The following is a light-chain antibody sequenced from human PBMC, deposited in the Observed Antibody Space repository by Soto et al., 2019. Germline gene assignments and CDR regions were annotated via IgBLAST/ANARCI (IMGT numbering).Light chain of an antibody. CDR3: HQYDTIVQT. CDR1: QSVRNSL. Sequence: EIVLTQSPGTLSLSPCERATLSFSASQSVRNSLLAWYQQKPGQPPRLLIYDASTRATATPERFSGSGSGTDFTLTISRLEPEDFAVYYCHQYDTIVQTFGQGTKVDI. CDR2: DAS. V-gene: IGKV3-20*01. J-gene: IGKJ1*01.